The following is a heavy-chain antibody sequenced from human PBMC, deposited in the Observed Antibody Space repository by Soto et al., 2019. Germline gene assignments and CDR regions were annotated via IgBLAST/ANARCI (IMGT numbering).Heavy chain of an antibody. V-gene: IGHV1-46*03. CDR1: GYTFTSYY. CDR3: ARVYCSGGGCYSIDS. D-gene: IGHD2-15*01. Sequence: QVQLVQSGAEVKKPGASVKVSCKASGYTFTSYYMHWVRQAPGQGLEWMGIINPSGGSTSAQKFQGRVTMTRDTSTSTVYMELSSLRAEDTAVYDCARVYCSGGGCYSIDSWGQGTLVTVSS. CDR2: INPSGGST. J-gene: IGHJ4*02.